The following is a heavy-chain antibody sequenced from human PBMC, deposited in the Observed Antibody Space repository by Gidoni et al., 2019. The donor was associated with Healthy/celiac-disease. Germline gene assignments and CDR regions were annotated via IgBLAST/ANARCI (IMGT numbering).Heavy chain of an antibody. CDR2: IYYSGST. J-gene: IGHJ4*02. CDR1: GGSISSYY. V-gene: IGHV4-59*01. D-gene: IGHD1-26*01. Sequence: QVQLQESGPGLVKPSETLSLTCTVSGGSISSYYWSWIRQPPGKGLEWIGYIYYSGSTNYNPSLKSRVTISVDTSKNQFSLKLSSVTAADTAVYYCAREQIVGATTRTFDYWGQGTLVTVSS. CDR3: AREQIVGATTRTFDY.